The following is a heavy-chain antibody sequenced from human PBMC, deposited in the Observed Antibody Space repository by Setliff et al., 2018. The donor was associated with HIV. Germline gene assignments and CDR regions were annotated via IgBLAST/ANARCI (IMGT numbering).Heavy chain of an antibody. Sequence: ASVKVSCKTSGHTFDGHYLHWVRQAPGQGLEWMGRISPNNFNTQYAKNFQGRVTMTWDTSTSTGYMEVHRLRSDDTAVYFCARSCRSSGYCHFDYWGQGTLVTVSS. D-gene: IGHD3-22*01. CDR3: ARSCRSSGYCHFDY. CDR2: ISPNNFNT. V-gene: IGHV1-2*06. J-gene: IGHJ4*02. CDR1: GHTFDGHY.